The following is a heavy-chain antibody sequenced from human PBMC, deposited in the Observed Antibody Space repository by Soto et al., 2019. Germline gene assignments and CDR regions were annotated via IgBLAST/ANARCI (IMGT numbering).Heavy chain of an antibody. D-gene: IGHD2-2*01. Sequence: SETLSLTCAVYGGSFSGYYWSWIRQPPGKGLEWIGEINHSGSTNYNPSLKSRVTISVDTSKNQFSLKLSSVTAADTAVYYCARYPYCSSTSCYLFPQNYYMDVWGKGTTVTVSS. V-gene: IGHV4-34*01. CDR2: INHSGST. J-gene: IGHJ6*03. CDR3: ARYPYCSSTSCYLFPQNYYMDV. CDR1: GGSFSGYY.